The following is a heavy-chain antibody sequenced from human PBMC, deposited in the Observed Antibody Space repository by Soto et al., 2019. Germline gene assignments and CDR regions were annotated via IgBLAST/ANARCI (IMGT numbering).Heavy chain of an antibody. D-gene: IGHD2-2*01. J-gene: IGHJ4*02. Sequence: GGSLRLSCAASGFTFSSYWMSWVRQAPGKGLEWVANIKQDGSEKYYVDSVKGRFTISRDNAKNSLYLQMNSLRAEDTAVYYCARSRYCSSTSCYLFDYWGQGTLVTVSS. CDR3: ARSRYCSSTSCYLFDY. V-gene: IGHV3-7*01. CDR2: IKQDGSEK. CDR1: GFTFSSYW.